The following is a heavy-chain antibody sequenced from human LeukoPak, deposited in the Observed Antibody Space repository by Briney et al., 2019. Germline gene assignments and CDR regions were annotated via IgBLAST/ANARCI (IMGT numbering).Heavy chain of an antibody. Sequence: SETLSLTCTVSGGSISSYYWSWIRQPPGKGLEWIGYIYYSGSTYYNPSLKSRVTISVDTSKNQFSLKLSSVTAADTAVYYCASNGDDYGDYPADAFDIWGQGTMVTVSS. CDR2: IYYSGST. D-gene: IGHD4-17*01. J-gene: IGHJ3*02. CDR3: ASNGDDYGDYPADAFDI. V-gene: IGHV4-59*06. CDR1: GGSISSYY.